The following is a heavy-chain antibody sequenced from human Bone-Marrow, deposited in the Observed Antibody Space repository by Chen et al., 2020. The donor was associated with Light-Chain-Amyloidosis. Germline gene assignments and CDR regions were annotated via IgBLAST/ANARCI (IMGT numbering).Heavy chain of an antibody. CDR2: VSPSSSVI. J-gene: IGHJ4*02. CDR1: GFTFKNFG. V-gene: IGHV3-48*01. CDR3: ARDRGRTYSDY. Sequence: EVQLVESGGGLVQPGGSLRLSCAASGFTFKNFGMNWVRQAPGKGLEWLSDVSPSSSVIYQADSVKGRFVISRDDAKKSLYLQRNSLRGGDTARYYCARDRGRTYSDYWGQGTLVTVSS.